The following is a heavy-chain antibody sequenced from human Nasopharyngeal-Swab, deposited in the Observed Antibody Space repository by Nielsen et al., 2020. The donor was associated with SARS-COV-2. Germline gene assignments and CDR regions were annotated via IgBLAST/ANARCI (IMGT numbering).Heavy chain of an antibody. J-gene: IGHJ2*01. CDR3: ARGVGSGSYYTYWYFDL. V-gene: IGHV1-2*06. Sequence: ASVKVSCKASGYTFTGYYMHWVRQAPGQGLEWMGRINPNSGGTNYAQKFQGRVTMTRDTSISTAYMELSRLRSDETAVSYCARGVGSGSYYTYWYFDLWGRGTLVTVSS. CDR1: GYTFTGYY. CDR2: INPNSGGT. D-gene: IGHD3-10*01.